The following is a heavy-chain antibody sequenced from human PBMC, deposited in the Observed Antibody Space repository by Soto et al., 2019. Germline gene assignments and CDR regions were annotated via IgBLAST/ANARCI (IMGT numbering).Heavy chain of an antibody. D-gene: IGHD2-2*02. J-gene: IGHJ6*03. CDR1: GDSITFSSYY. Sequence: SETLSLTCTVSGDSITFSSYYWGWIRQPPGKGLEWIGSIFYSGGTYYNPSLKSRVTISVDTSQNQFSLKLSSVTAADTAVYYCARRYRYYYYMDVWGKGPSVTVSS. CDR2: IFYSGGT. CDR3: ARRYRYYYYMDV. V-gene: IGHV4-39*01.